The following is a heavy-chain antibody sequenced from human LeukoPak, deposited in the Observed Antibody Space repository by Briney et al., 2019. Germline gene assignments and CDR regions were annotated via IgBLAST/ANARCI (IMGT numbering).Heavy chain of an antibody. CDR3: ARGHPTNIMATIDDY. J-gene: IGHJ4*02. Sequence: GGSLRLSCAASGFTFSSYSMNWLRQAPGKGLEWVSSMSGSSSDIYYADSVKGRFTISRDNTNKSLFLQMNGLRGEDTAVYYCARGHPTNIMATIDDYWGQGTLVAVSS. V-gene: IGHV3-21*01. D-gene: IGHD5-12*01. CDR1: GFTFSSYS. CDR2: MSGSSSDI.